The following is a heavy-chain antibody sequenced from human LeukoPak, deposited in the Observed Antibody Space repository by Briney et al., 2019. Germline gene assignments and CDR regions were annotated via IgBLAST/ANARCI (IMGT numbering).Heavy chain of an antibody. CDR1: GYTFASYG. CDR2: ISVYSGNT. CDR3: ARGPIGYSSSWRYFDY. D-gene: IGHD6-13*01. V-gene: IGHV1-18*01. J-gene: IGHJ4*02. Sequence: ASVKVSCKASGYTFASYGISWVRQAPGQGLEWMGWISVYSGNTNSAQKLQGRVTMTTDTSTSTAYMELRSLRSDDTAVYYCARGPIGYSSSWRYFDYWGQGTLVTVSS.